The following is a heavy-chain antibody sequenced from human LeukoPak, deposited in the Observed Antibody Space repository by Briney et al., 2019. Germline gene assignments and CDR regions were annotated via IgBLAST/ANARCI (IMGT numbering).Heavy chain of an antibody. Sequence: RGSLRLSCAASGFTFSSYSMNWVRQAPGKGLEWISYISVGSSTIYYADSVKGRFTISRDNAKNSLYLQMNSLRAEDTAVYYCARDHTSSAQLVYWGQGTLVTVSS. CDR2: ISVGSSTI. CDR3: ARDHTSSAQLVY. J-gene: IGHJ4*02. CDR1: GFTFSSYS. D-gene: IGHD6-13*01. V-gene: IGHV3-48*04.